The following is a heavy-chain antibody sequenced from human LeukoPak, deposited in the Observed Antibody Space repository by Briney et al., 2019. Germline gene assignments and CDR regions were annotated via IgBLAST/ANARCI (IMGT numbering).Heavy chain of an antibody. J-gene: IGHJ5*02. D-gene: IGHD2-15*01. CDR2: IYPGDSDT. CDR1: GYSFTNYW. V-gene: IGHV5-51*01. CDR3: ARSQGYCSGDSCLQGDWFDP. Sequence: GESLKISCKGSGYSFTNYWIGWVRQMPGKGLEWMGIIYPGDSDTRYSPSFQGQVTISADMSIRIAYLQWSSLKASDTAMYYCARSQGYCSGDSCLQGDWFDPWGQGTLVTVSS.